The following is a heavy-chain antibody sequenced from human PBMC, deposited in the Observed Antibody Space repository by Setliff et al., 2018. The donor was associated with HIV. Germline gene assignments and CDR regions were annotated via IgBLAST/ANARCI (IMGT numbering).Heavy chain of an antibody. V-gene: IGHV3-30*07. J-gene: IGHJ4*02. CDR3: ADIGAGDHY. CDR2: MSGDANSQ. CDR1: GFIFSTFP. D-gene: IGHD7-27*01. Sequence: GGSLRLSCAASGFIFSTFPMHWVRQAPGKGLEWVAVMSGDANSQYYADSVRGRFTISRDNSKNTVYLQMNSLKTEDTALYYCADIGAGDHYWGQGTLVTVSS.